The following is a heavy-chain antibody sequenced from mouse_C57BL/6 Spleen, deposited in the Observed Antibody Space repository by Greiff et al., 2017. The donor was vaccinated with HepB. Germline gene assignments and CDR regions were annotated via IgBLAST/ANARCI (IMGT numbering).Heavy chain of an antibody. V-gene: IGHV1-64*01. CDR2: IHPNSGST. CDR1: GYTFTSYW. Sequence: VQLQQSGAELVKPGASVKLSCKASGYTFTSYWMHWVKQRPGQGLEWIGMIHPNSGSTNYNEKFKSKATLTVDKSSSTAYMQLSSLTSEDSAVYYCSRKESVLYYGKGGDYWGQGTTLTVSS. CDR3: SRKESVLYYGKGGDY. J-gene: IGHJ2*01. D-gene: IGHD2-1*01.